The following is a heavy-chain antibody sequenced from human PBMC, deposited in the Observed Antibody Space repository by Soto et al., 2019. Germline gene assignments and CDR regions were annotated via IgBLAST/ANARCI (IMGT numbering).Heavy chain of an antibody. D-gene: IGHD1-26*01. CDR1: GYSFTRYY. CDR2: ISAYNGNT. V-gene: IGHV1-18*01. J-gene: IGHJ4*02. Sequence: ASVKVSCKASGYSFTRYYINWVRQAPGQGLEWMGWISAYNGNTHYEEKLQGRVTLTTDTSTSTAYMEPRSLRSDDTAVYFCARGGQWDFLSDYWGQGTLVTVSS. CDR3: ARGGQWDFLSDY.